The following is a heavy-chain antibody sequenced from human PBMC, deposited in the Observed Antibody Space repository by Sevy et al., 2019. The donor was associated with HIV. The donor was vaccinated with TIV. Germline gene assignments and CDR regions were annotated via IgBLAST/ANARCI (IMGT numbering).Heavy chain of an antibody. CDR1: GFTFSSYN. V-gene: IGHV3-21*01. D-gene: IGHD1-1*01. CDR2: ISNSGSYI. Sequence: GGSLRLSCAASGFTFSSYNMNWVRQAPGKGLEWVSSISNSGSYIYYAGSVKGRFTISRDNAKNSLYLQMNSLRAEDTAVCYCARAGGVPPNWFDPWGQGTLVTVSS. CDR3: ARAGGVPPNWFDP. J-gene: IGHJ5*02.